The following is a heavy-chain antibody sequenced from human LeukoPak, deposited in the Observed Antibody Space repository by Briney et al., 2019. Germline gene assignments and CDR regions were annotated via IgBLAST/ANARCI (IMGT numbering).Heavy chain of an antibody. Sequence: GRSLRLSCAVSGFSFSSFGMHWVRQAPGKGLEWVAVIWFDGSNEFYADSVKGRFTISRDNSKNTLYLQMNSLRAEDTAVYYCARSFYSPMHAFDIWGQGTMVTVSS. V-gene: IGHV3-33*01. J-gene: IGHJ3*02. CDR1: GFSFSSFG. CDR3: ARSFYSPMHAFDI. D-gene: IGHD2-15*01. CDR2: IWFDGSNE.